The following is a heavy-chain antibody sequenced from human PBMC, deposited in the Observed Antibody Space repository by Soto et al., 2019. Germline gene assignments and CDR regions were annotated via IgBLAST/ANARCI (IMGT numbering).Heavy chain of an antibody. CDR3: ARDGVGHTTFFGYFDY. D-gene: IGHD1-26*01. CDR1: GFTFSGLG. Sequence: VQLVESGGGVVQPGRSLRLSCAASGFTFSGLGMHWVRQAPGKGLERVAVIRYDGSNIYYADTVKVRFTISRDNSKDTLYLQMNSLRADDTAVYYCARDGVGHTTFFGYFDYWGQGTLVTVSS. J-gene: IGHJ4*02. V-gene: IGHV3-33*01. CDR2: IRYDGSNI.